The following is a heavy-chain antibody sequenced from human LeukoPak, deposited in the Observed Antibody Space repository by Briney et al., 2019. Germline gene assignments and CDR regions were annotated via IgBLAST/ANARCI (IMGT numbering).Heavy chain of an antibody. Sequence: GGSLRLSCAASGFTFSSYSMNWVGQAPGKGLGWVSSISSSSGSKNYAGSVKGRFTISRDNAKNSPYLQMNSLRAEDTAVYYCARFHYCGGDCYSGFDYWGQGTLVTVSS. CDR3: ARFHYCGGDCYSGFDY. D-gene: IGHD2-21*01. J-gene: IGHJ4*02. V-gene: IGHV3-21*01. CDR1: GFTFSSYS. CDR2: ISSSSGSK.